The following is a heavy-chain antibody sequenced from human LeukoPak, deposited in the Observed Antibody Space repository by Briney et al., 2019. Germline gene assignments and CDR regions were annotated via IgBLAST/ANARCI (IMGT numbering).Heavy chain of an antibody. V-gene: IGHV3-66*01. CDR3: ARGQIDLLRNYFDS. D-gene: IGHD3-22*01. CDR2: IYTGGNT. Sequence: PGGTLRLSCAASGFTVSSNYMAWVRQAPGKGLEWLSIIYTGGNTVSAESVKGRFSISRDDSRNTVHLQMNNLRDDDTAAYYCARGQIDLLRNYFDSWGPGTLVAVSS. J-gene: IGHJ4*02. CDR1: GFTVSSNY.